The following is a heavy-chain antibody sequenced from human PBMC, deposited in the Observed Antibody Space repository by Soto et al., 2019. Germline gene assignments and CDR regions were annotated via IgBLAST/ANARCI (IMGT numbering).Heavy chain of an antibody. CDR2: ISGGGGTT. J-gene: IGHJ4*02. CDR1: GFSFSSYG. V-gene: IGHV3-23*01. CDR3: AKRSPVSTYYFDY. Sequence: EVQLLESGGDLVQPGGSLRLSCAASGFSFSSYGMSWVRQAPGKGLEWVSSISGGGGTTYYADSVKGRFTISRDNSKNTLYLKMNSLKVEDTAVYYCAKRSPVSTYYFDYWGQGTLVTVSS.